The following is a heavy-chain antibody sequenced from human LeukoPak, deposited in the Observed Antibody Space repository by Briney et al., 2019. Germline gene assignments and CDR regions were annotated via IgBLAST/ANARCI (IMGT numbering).Heavy chain of an antibody. V-gene: IGHV3-30*04. J-gene: IGHJ4*02. CDR3: ARVEEIIVVVPAAMDY. Sequence: GGSLRLSCAASGFTFSSCAMHWVRQAPGKGLEWVAVISYDGSNKYYADSVKGRFTISRDNSKNTLYLQMNSLRAEDTAVYYCARVEEIIVVVPAAMDYWGQGTLVTVSS. CDR1: GFTFSSCA. CDR2: ISYDGSNK. D-gene: IGHD2-2*01.